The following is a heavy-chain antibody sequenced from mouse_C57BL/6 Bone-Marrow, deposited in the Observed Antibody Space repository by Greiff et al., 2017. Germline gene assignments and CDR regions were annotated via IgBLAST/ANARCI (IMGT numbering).Heavy chain of an antibody. CDR2: ISDGGSYT. D-gene: IGHD1-1*01. Sequence: DVMLVESGGGLVKPGGSLKLSCAASGFTFSSYAMSWVRQTPEKRLEWVATISDGGSYTYYPDNVKGRFTISRDNAKNNPYLQMSHLKSEDTAMYYCARENYYGSSYAYFDVWGTGTTVTVSS. J-gene: IGHJ1*03. CDR1: GFTFSSYA. CDR3: ARENYYGSSYAYFDV. V-gene: IGHV5-4*01.